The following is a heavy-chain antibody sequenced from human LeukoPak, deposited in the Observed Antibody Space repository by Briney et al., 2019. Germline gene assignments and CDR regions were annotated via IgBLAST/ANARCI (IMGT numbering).Heavy chain of an antibody. CDR1: GFTFSSYS. Sequence: GGSLRLSCAASGFTFSSYSMNWVRQAPGKGLEWVSSISSSSSYIYYADSVRGRFTISRDNAKNSLYLQMNSLRAKDTAVYYCARDQWNDFWSGLPGADAFDIWGQGTMVTVSS. V-gene: IGHV3-21*01. D-gene: IGHD3-3*01. J-gene: IGHJ3*02. CDR2: ISSSSSYI. CDR3: ARDQWNDFWSGLPGADAFDI.